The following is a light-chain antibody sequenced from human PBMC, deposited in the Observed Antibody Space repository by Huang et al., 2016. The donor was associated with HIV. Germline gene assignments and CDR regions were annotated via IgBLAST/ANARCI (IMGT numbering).Light chain of an antibody. CDR3: QQYNTSPRT. CDR2: GSS. J-gene: IGKJ1*01. V-gene: IGKV3-15*01. Sequence: ENLMTQSPSTLSVSPGESATLSCRASQSVFKNLAWYQQKPGQAPHLLIYGSSTRAAGIPARFSGSGSGTDFTLTISSLQSEDFAVYYCQQYNTSPRTFGQGTKVEV. CDR1: QSVFKN.